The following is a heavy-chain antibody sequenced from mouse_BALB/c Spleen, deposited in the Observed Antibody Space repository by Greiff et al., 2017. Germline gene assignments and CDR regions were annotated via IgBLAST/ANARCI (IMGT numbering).Heavy chain of an antibody. CDR1: GFTFSSYG. CDR3: ARQGDYGNFAWFAY. CDR2: ISSGGSYT. D-gene: IGHD2-1*01. V-gene: IGHV5-6*01. Sequence: EVQRVESGGDLVKPGGSLKLSCAASGFTFSSYGMSWVRQTPDKRLEWVATISSGGSYTYYPDSVKGRFTISRDNAKNTLYLQMSSLKSEDTAMYYCARQGDYGNFAWFAYWGQGTLVTVSA. J-gene: IGHJ3*01.